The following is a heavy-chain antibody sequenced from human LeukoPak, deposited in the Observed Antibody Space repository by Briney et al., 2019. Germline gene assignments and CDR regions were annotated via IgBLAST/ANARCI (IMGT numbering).Heavy chain of an antibody. D-gene: IGHD3-3*01. V-gene: IGHV3-48*04. CDR3: VRGSLASGVVVYYYYNLDV. J-gene: IGHJ6*03. CDR2: ISASRGIT. Sequence: GGSLRLSCAASGFNYSSYTMNWVRQAPGMGLEWLSYISASRGITYYADSVKGRFTISRDNAKNSLYLQMNSLRAEDTAVYYCVRGSLASGVVVYYYYNLDVWGKGTTVTVSS. CDR1: GFNYSSYT.